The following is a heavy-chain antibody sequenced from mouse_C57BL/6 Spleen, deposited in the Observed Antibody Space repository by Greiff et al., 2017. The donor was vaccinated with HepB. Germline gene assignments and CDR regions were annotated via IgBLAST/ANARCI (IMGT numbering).Heavy chain of an antibody. D-gene: IGHD2-5*01. J-gene: IGHJ2*01. Sequence: EVQLQQSGPELVKPGASVKIPCKASGYTFTDYNMDWVKQSHGQSLEWIGDINPNNGGTFYNQKFKGKATLTVDKSSSTAYMELRSLTSEDTAVYYWARGGSNYVDCDYWGQGTTLTVSS. CDR1: GYTFTDYN. CDR3: ARGGSNYVDCDY. V-gene: IGHV1-18*01. CDR2: INPNNGGT.